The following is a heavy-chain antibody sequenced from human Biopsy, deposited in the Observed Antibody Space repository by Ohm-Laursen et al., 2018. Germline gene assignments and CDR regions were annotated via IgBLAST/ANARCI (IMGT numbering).Heavy chain of an antibody. V-gene: IGHV3-23*01. CDR1: GFTFSNYA. CDR2: INTSGGST. CDR3: AKPADSYGSEFYFDY. J-gene: IGHJ4*02. Sequence: LSLTCAPSGFTFSNYAMTWVRQAPGKGLEWVSVINTSGGSTHYAVSVKGRFTISRDNSKNTLYLRMNSLRAEDTAVYYCAKPADSYGSEFYFDYWGQGTLVTVSS. D-gene: IGHD4-17*01.